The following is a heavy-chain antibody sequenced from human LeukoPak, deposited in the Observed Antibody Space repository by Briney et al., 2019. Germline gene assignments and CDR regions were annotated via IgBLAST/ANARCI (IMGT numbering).Heavy chain of an antibody. CDR1: GGTFSSYA. J-gene: IGHJ4*02. V-gene: IGHV1-69*04. Sequence: ASVKVSCKASGGTFSSYAISWVRQAPGQGLEWMGRIIPILGIANYAQKFQGGVTITADKSTSTAYMELSSLRSEDTAVCYCARAQEGARYFDYWGQGTLVTVSS. CDR2: IIPILGIA. D-gene: IGHD3-16*01. CDR3: ARAQEGARYFDY.